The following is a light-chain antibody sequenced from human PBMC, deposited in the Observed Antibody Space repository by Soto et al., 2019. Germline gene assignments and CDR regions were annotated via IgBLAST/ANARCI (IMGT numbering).Light chain of an antibody. CDR3: QQSHCIPYI. V-gene: IGKV1-39*01. J-gene: IGKJ2*01. CDR2: AAS. Sequence: DIQMTQSPSSLSASVGDRITITCRASPTISTYLNWYQQKPGKAPKLLISAASRLQSGVPSRFTGSGSWTEITLTISSLDTEDFATDYCQQSHCIPYIFGQGAKVES. CDR1: PTISTY.